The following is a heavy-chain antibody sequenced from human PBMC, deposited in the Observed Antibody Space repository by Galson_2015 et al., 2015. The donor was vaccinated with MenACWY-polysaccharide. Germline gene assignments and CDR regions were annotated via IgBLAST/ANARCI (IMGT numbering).Heavy chain of an antibody. Sequence: SLRLSCAASGFTFSTYRMNWVRQAPGKGLEWVSSISSNRNYIYYADSVKGRFTISRDNARNSLYLQMNSLRAEDTAVYYCARVGCGSASCRVEHYYYFYYMDVWGKGTTVTVSS. CDR3: ARVGCGSASCRVEHYYYFYYMDV. V-gene: IGHV3-21*01. CDR1: GFTFSTYR. J-gene: IGHJ6*03. D-gene: IGHD2-2*01. CDR2: ISSNRNYI.